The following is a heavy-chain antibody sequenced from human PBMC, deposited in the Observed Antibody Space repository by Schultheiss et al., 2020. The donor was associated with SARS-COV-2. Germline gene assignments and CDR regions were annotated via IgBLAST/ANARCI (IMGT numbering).Heavy chain of an antibody. CDR3: VRGGAAAGEFYGFDN. CDR2: ILHTGIT. D-gene: IGHD6-25*01. CDR1: GDSFSSGGAY. V-gene: IGHV4-31*03. J-gene: IGHJ4*02. Sequence: SETLSLTCTLSGDSFSSGGAYWNWVRQHPGKGLEWIGYILHTGITHYNPSLSSRLTMSIDTSKNQFSLKLRSVTAADTAVYYCVRGGAAAGEFYGFDNWGQGTVVTVSS.